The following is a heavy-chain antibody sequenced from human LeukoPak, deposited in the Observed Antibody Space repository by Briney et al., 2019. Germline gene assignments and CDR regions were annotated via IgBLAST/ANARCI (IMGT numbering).Heavy chain of an antibody. Sequence: GGPLRLSCAASGFTFSSYWMNWGRQAPGKGLEWVANIKEDGSEKYYVDSVKGRFTISRDNAKNTLYLQMDSLRAEHTAVYSCARQRFCDYWGQGTLVTVSS. CDR2: IKEDGSEK. CDR1: GFTFSSYW. J-gene: IGHJ4*02. CDR3: ARQRFCDY. V-gene: IGHV3-7*01. D-gene: IGHD3-3*01.